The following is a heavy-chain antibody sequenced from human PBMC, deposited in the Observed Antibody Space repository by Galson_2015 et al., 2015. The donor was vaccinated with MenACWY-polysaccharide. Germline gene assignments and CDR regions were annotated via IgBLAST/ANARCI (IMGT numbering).Heavy chain of an antibody. CDR3: ARVIAPDGIAVAKVLNDY. D-gene: IGHD6-19*01. Sequence: SVKVSCKASGYTFTSYDINWVRQATGQGPEWMGWMNPNSGNTGYPQKFQGRVTMTRNTSISTAYMELSSLRSEDTAVYYYARVIAPDGIAVAKVLNDYWGQGTLVTVSS. CDR1: GYTFTSYD. V-gene: IGHV1-8*01. J-gene: IGHJ4*02. CDR2: MNPNSGNT.